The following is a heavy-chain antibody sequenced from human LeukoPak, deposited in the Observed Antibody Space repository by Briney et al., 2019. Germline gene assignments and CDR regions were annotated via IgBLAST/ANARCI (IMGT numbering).Heavy chain of an antibody. V-gene: IGHV4-59*11. CDR1: GGPISSHY. D-gene: IGHD3-16*01. CDR2: IYYSGST. CDR3: ALGGYYMDV. J-gene: IGHJ6*03. Sequence: SETLSLTCTVSGGPISSHYWSWIRQPPGKGLEWIGYIYYSGSTNYNPSLKSRVTISVDTSKNQFSLKLSSVAAADTAVYYCALGGYYMDVWGKGTTVTVSS.